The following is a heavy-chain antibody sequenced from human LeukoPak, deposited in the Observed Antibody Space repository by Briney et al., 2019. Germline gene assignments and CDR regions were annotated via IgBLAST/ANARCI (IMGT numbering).Heavy chain of an antibody. V-gene: IGHV3-33*01. J-gene: IGHJ6*02. D-gene: IGHD2-2*01. CDR3: ARFLVVPAAIYYYYYGMDV. CDR1: GFTFSSYG. CDR2: IWYDGSNK. Sequence: QPGGSLRLSCAASGFTFSSYGMHWVRQPPGKGLEWVAVIWYDGSNKYYADSVKGRFTISRDNSKNTLYLQMNSLRAEDTAVYYCARFLVVPAAIYYYYYGMDVWGQGTTVTVSS.